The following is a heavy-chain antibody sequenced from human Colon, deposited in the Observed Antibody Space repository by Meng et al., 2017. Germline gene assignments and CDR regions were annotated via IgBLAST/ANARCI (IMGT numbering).Heavy chain of an antibody. CDR3: ARARGGIVAEFFDY. V-gene: IGHV4-31*03. CDR2: IYYSGTT. Sequence: SGPGLSNPPNTLAHTCTLSGASSGSGGFYWTSIRQHPGKGLEWIGYIYYSGTTYYNPSLKSRVTISVDTSKNQFSLNLTSVTAADTAVYYCARARGGIVAEFFDYWGQGILVTVSS. D-gene: IGHD1-26*01. CDR1: GASSGSGGFY. J-gene: IGHJ4*02.